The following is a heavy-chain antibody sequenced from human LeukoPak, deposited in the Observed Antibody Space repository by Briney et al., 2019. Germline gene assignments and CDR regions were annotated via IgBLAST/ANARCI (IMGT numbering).Heavy chain of an antibody. CDR3: AKTADVRLQAFDY. V-gene: IGHV3-30*18. D-gene: IGHD4-11*01. Sequence: GGSLRLSCADSGFTFSSYGMHWVRQAPGKGLEWVAVISYDGSNKYYADSVKGRFTISRDNSKNTVYLQMNSLRADDTAVYYCAKTADVRLQAFDYWGQGTLVTVSS. J-gene: IGHJ4*02. CDR1: GFTFSSYG. CDR2: ISYDGSNK.